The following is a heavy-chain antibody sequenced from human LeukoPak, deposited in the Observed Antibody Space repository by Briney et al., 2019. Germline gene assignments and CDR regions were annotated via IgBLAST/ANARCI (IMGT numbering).Heavy chain of an antibody. Sequence: SETLSLTCTVSGGSISSYYWSWIRQPPGKGLEWIGYIYYSGSTNYNPSLKSRVTISVDTSKNQFSLKLRSVTAADTAVYYCAGDVMSTALDAFDVWGQGTMVTVSS. CDR1: GGSISSYY. CDR2: IYYSGST. V-gene: IGHV4-59*01. CDR3: AGDVMSTALDAFDV. J-gene: IGHJ3*01. D-gene: IGHD1-1*01.